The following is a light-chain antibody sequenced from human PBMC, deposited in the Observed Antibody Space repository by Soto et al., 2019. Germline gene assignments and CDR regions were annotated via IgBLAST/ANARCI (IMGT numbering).Light chain of an antibody. J-gene: IGLJ2*01. Sequence: QSALTQVASVSGSPGQSITISCTGTSGDVGGHDYVSWYQQYPGKAPKLMIYNVNYRPSGVSNRFSGSKSGNTASLTISGLRVEDEANYYCSSYKNTTPVVFGGGTKLPVL. CDR2: NVN. CDR3: SSYKNTTPVV. CDR1: SGDVGGHDY. V-gene: IGLV2-14*03.